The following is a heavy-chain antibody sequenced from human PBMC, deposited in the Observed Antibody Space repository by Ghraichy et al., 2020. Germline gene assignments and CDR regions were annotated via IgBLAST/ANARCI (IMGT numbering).Heavy chain of an antibody. D-gene: IGHD4-23*01. CDR2: IYYSGST. CDR1: GGSISSSSYY. CDR3: ARHYISWVTRAFDI. J-gene: IGHJ3*02. V-gene: IGHV4-39*01. Sequence: SETLSLTCTVSGGSISSSSYYWGWIRQPPGKGLEWIGSIYYSGSTYYNPSLKSRVTISVDTSKNQFSLKLSSVTAADTAVYYCARHYISWVTRAFDIWGQGTMVTVSS.